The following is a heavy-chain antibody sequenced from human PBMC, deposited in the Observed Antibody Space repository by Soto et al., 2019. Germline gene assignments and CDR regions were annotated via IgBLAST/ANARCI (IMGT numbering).Heavy chain of an antibody. CDR2: ISWNSGSI. CDR1: GFTFDDYA. CDR3: AKDGAAAGTRYYYYYGMDV. V-gene: IGHV3-9*01. Sequence: GGSLRLSCAASGFTFDDYAMHWVRQAPGKGLEWVSGISWNSGSIGYADSVKGRFTISRDNAKNSLYLQMNSLRAEDTALYYCAKDGAAAGTRYYYYYGMDVWGQGTTVTVSS. D-gene: IGHD6-13*01. J-gene: IGHJ6*02.